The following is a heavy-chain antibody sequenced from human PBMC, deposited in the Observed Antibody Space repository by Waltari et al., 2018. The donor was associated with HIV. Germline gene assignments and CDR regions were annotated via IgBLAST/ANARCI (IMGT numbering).Heavy chain of an antibody. V-gene: IGHV4-31*03. Sequence: QVQLQESGPGLVKPSQTLSLTCTVSGGSISSGGYSWSWIRPHPGKGLEWIGYIYYSGSTYYNPSLKSRVTISVDTSKNQFSLKLSSVTAADTAVYYCARQRPLRGSSYYYYGMDVWGQGTTVTVSS. D-gene: IGHD6-25*01. J-gene: IGHJ6*02. CDR2: IYYSGST. CDR1: GGSISSGGYS. CDR3: ARQRPLRGSSYYYYGMDV.